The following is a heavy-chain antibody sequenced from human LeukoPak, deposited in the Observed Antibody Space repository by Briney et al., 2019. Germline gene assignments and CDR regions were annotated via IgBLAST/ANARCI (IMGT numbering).Heavy chain of an antibody. D-gene: IGHD3-10*01. CDR3: AKDMGNYYGSGSDY. V-gene: IGHV3-9*01. CDR1: GFTFDDYA. CDR2: ISWNSGSI. J-gene: IGHJ4*02. Sequence: PGGSLRLSCAAPGFTFDDYAMHWVRQAPGKGLEWVSGISWNSGSIGYADSVKGRFTISRDNAKNSLYLQMNSLRAEDTALYYCAKDMGNYYGSGSDYWGQGTLVTVSS.